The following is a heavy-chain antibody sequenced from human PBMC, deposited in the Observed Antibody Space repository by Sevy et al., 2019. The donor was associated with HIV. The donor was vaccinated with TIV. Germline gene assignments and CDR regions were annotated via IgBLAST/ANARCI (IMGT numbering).Heavy chain of an antibody. CDR2: IKGDGSDK. Sequence: QLGGSLRLSCAASGFTFSVYWMNWVRQAPGKGLEWVANIKGDGSDKHYVDSVEGRFTISRDNGKNLLYLQMNSLRVEDTAVYYCAHETIGRFDSWGQGTLVTVSS. V-gene: IGHV3-7*01. J-gene: IGHJ4*02. CDR1: GFTFSVYW. D-gene: IGHD3-16*01. CDR3: AHETIGRFDS.